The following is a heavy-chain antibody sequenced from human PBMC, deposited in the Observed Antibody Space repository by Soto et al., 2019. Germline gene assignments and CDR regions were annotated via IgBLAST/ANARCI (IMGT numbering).Heavy chain of an antibody. Sequence: GGSLRLSSTASGFKFSSFGMNWVRQAPGKGLEWVSSISSSRNYIYYADSVKGRFTISRDNAKNSLYLQMNSLRAEDTAVYYCARGRGSYFDYWGQGTLVTVSS. J-gene: IGHJ4*01. CDR3: ARGRGSYFDY. D-gene: IGHD1-26*01. V-gene: IGHV3-21*06. CDR1: GFKFSSFG. CDR2: ISSSRNYI.